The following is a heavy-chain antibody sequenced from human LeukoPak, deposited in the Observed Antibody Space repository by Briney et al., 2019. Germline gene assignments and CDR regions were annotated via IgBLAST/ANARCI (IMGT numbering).Heavy chain of an antibody. CDR1: GGSISSGGYY. CDR3: ARWVNMVRGVIITGPLFDY. CDR2: ICYSAST. V-gene: IGHV4-31*03. J-gene: IGHJ4*02. Sequence: SETLSLTCTVSGGSISSGGYYWSWSRQHPGKVLEWIGYICYSASTNYNPYPKSRVPISLDTSQNQFSLKLSSVTAADPAVYYCARWVNMVRGVIITGPLFDYWGQGPLVSVSS. D-gene: IGHD3-10*01.